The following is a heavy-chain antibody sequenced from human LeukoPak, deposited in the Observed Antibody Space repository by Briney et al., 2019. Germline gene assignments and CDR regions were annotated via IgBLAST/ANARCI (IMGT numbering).Heavy chain of an antibody. D-gene: IGHD6-13*01. Sequence: SETLSLTCTVSGGSISSYYWSWIRQPPGKGLEWIGYIYYSGSTNYNPSLKSRVTISVDTSKNQFSLKLSSVTAADTAVYYCARDSGLYSSSWYPRFDPWGQGTLVTVSS. CDR3: ARDSGLYSSSWYPRFDP. J-gene: IGHJ5*02. CDR1: GGSISSYY. V-gene: IGHV4-59*01. CDR2: IYYSGST.